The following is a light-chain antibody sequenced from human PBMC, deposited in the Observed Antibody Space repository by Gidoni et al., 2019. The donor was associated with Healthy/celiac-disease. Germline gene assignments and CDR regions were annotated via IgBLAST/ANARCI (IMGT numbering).Light chain of an antibody. Sequence: DVQMTQSPSSLSASVGDRVTITCRASQSISSSLNWYQQNPGKAPKLLIYAASSLQSVVPSRFSGSGSVTDFTLTISSLPPEDFATYYCQQSRTFGQGTKLEIK. CDR2: AAS. CDR3: QQSRT. CDR1: QSISSS. J-gene: IGKJ2*01. V-gene: IGKV1-39*01.